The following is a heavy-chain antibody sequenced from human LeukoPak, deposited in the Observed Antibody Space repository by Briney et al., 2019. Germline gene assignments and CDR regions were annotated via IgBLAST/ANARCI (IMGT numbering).Heavy chain of an antibody. V-gene: IGHV3-53*01. CDR2: IYSGGST. CDR3: ARKTDSSGSGDY. CDR1: GFTVSSNY. Sequence: GGSLRLSCAASGFTVSSNYMSWVRQAPGKGLEWVSVIYSGGSTYYADSVKGRFTISRDNPKNTLYLQMNSLRAEGTAVYYCARKTDSSGSGDYWGQGTLVTVSS. J-gene: IGHJ4*02. D-gene: IGHD3-22*01.